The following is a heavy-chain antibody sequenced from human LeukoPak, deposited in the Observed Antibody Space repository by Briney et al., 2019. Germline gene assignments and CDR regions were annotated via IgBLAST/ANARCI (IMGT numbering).Heavy chain of an antibody. Sequence: GESLKISCQGSGYSFTTYWIGWVRQMPGKGLEWMGITYPGDSDTRYRPSFQGQVTISVDKSVSTAYLQWGSLKASDTAMYYCARRNSSAWYPPEYHFDYWGQGTLVTVSS. D-gene: IGHD6-19*01. CDR1: GYSFTTYW. CDR3: ARRNSSAWYPPEYHFDY. J-gene: IGHJ4*02. V-gene: IGHV5-51*01. CDR2: TYPGDSDT.